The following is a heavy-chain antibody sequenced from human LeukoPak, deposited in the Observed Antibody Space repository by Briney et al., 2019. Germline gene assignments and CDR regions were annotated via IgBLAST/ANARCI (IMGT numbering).Heavy chain of an antibody. D-gene: IGHD6-13*01. CDR3: ARLTRWVAAVGMGWFDP. CDR2: IYYSGST. J-gene: IGHJ5*02. V-gene: IGHV4-59*12. Sequence: PSETLSLTCTVSGGAITGYYWSWIRQPPGKGLEWIGYIYYSGSTNYNPSLKSRVTISVDTSKNQFSLKLSSVTAADTAVYYCARLTRWVAAVGMGWFDPWGQGTLVSVSS. CDR1: GGAITGYY.